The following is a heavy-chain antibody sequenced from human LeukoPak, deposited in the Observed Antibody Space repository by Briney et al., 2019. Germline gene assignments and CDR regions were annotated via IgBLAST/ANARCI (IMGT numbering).Heavy chain of an antibody. CDR1: GGSISSSSYY. V-gene: IGHV4-39*07. Sequence: SETLCLTCTVSGGSISSSSYYWGWIRQPPGKGLEWIGSIYYIGSTYYNPSLKSRVTISVDTSKNQFSLNLSSVTAADTAVYYCARVRVAAAGYYYYGMDVWGQGTTVTVSS. D-gene: IGHD6-13*01. J-gene: IGHJ6*02. CDR2: IYYIGST. CDR3: ARVRVAAAGYYYYGMDV.